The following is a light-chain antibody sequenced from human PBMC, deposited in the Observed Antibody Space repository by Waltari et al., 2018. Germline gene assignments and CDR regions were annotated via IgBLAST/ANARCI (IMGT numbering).Light chain of an antibody. CDR3: QQSYSTPF. Sequence: DIQMTQSPSSLSASVGDRVTITCRASQSIGSYLTWYQQKPGKAPKLLIYAASNLQSGVPSRFSGSGSGTDFILTISSLQPEDFATYYCQQSYSTPFFGPGTKVDIK. J-gene: IGKJ3*01. CDR1: QSIGSY. V-gene: IGKV1-39*01. CDR2: AAS.